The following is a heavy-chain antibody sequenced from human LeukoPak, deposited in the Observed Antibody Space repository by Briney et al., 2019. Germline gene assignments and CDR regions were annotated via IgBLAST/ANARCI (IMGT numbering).Heavy chain of an antibody. D-gene: IGHD1-14*01. J-gene: IGHJ4*02. Sequence: SETLSLTCTVSGYSISSGYYWGWIRQPPGKGLEWIGSIYHSGSTYYNPSLKSRVTISVDTSKNQFSPKLSSVTAADTAVYYCARDQKYRTYFDYWGQGTLVTVSS. CDR1: GYSISSGYY. CDR3: ARDQKYRTYFDY. V-gene: IGHV4-38-2*02. CDR2: IYHSGST.